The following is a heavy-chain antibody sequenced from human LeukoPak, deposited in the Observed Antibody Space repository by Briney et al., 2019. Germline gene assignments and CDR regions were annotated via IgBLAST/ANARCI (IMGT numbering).Heavy chain of an antibody. Sequence: SETLSLTCTVSGASISRHYWSWIRQPPGKGLEGIGYVYHDGTTNYNPSLKSRVAISIDTSRNQLSLKLSSMTAADTAVYYCARGRAVAEYWGQGILVTVSS. J-gene: IGHJ4*02. CDR3: ARGRAVAEY. V-gene: IGHV4-59*11. CDR1: GASISRHY. D-gene: IGHD6-19*01. CDR2: VYHDGTT.